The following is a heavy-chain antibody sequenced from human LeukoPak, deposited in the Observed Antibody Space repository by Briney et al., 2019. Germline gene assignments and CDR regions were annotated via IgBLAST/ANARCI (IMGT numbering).Heavy chain of an antibody. J-gene: IGHJ4*02. V-gene: IGHV3-23*01. Sequence: GGSLRLSCAASGFTFSSYAMSWVRQAPGKGLEWVSAITGSGGTTFYADSVKGRFTISRDNSKITLYLQMNNLRAEDTAVYYCAKGRGSGTYTGDFWGEGALVSVCS. D-gene: IGHD3-10*01. CDR1: GFTFSSYA. CDR2: ITGSGGTT. CDR3: AKGRGSGTYTGDF.